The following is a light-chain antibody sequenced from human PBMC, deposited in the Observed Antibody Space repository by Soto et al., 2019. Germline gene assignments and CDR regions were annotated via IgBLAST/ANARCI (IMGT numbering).Light chain of an antibody. J-gene: IGKJ1*01. V-gene: IGKV2-30*01. CDR3: MQGTDWPWT. Sequence: DVVMTQSPLSLPVTLGQPASISCRSSQSLVYSDGNTYLNWFQQRPGQPPRRLIYKLSNRDSGVPDRFSGSGLGTDFTLKISRVEAEDVGVYYCMQGTDWPWTLGQGTKVEIK. CDR1: QSLVYSDGNTY. CDR2: KLS.